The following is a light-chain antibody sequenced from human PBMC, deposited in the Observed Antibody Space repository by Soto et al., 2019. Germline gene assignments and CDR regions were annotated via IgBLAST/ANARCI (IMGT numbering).Light chain of an antibody. J-gene: IGKJ5*01. CDR3: QQYCSVPNT. CDR1: QSVIRSSDHKNY. Sequence: DIVMTQSPDSLAVSLGERATINCKSSQSVIRSSDHKNYLAWYQQKPRQPPKLLTYWASTRESGVPDRFSGSGSGTDFTLTISSLQAEDVAVYYWQQYCSVPNTCCQGTRLEIK. CDR2: WAS. V-gene: IGKV4-1*01.